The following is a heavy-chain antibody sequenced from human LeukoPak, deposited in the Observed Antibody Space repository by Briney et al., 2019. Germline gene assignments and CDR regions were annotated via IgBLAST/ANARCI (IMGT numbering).Heavy chain of an antibody. D-gene: IGHD6-6*01. CDR2: IYYSGST. V-gene: IGHV4-59*01. Sequence: PSETLSPTCTVSGGSISNYYWSWIRQPPGMGLEWIGNIYYSGSTNYNPSLKSRVTISVETSKNQFSLKLSSVTAADTAVYYCARRTDSGSWYFDLWGRGTLVTVSS. J-gene: IGHJ2*01. CDR3: ARRTDSGSWYFDL. CDR1: GGSISNYY.